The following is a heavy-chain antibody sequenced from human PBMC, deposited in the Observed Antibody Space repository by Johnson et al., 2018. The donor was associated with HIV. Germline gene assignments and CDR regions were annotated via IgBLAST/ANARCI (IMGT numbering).Heavy chain of an antibody. V-gene: IGHV3-30*02. J-gene: IGHJ3*02. CDR2: IPHNGRNT. CDR1: GFTFIDYG. D-gene: IGHD2-21*01. CDR3: AKDIYSVSKIRDDAFDI. Sequence: VQLVESGGGVVQPGGSLTLSCAATGFTFIDYGMHWVRQAPGKGLDWLTFIPHNGRNTFYADSVKGRFNISRDNSKNTLFLQISALIPEDTAVYYCAKDIYSVSKIRDDAFDIWGQGTMVTVSS.